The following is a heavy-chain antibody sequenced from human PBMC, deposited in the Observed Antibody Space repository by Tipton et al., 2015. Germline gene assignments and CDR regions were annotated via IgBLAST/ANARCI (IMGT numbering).Heavy chain of an antibody. J-gene: IGHJ4*02. V-gene: IGHV4-59*01. Sequence: TLSLTCTASGGSISSYYWTWIRQPPGKGLQWVGNVFHTGATSYNSSLKSRLTFSIDTSKNQVSLRLSSVTAADTAVYYCAAFCYGGNCPDYWGQGTLVIVSA. D-gene: IGHD2-15*01. CDR1: GGSISSYY. CDR2: VFHTGAT. CDR3: AAFCYGGNCPDY.